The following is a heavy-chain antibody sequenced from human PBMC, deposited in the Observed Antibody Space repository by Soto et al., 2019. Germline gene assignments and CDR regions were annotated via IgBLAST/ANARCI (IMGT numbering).Heavy chain of an antibody. Sequence: SETLSLTCTVSGGSISSYYWSWIRQPPGKGLEWIGYIYYSGSTNYNPSLKSRVTISVDTSKNQFSLKLSSVTAADTAVYYCARDERNQLFVYWGQGTLVTVSS. V-gene: IGHV4-59*01. CDR3: ARDERNQLFVY. D-gene: IGHD2-2*01. CDR1: GGSISSYY. CDR2: IYYSGST. J-gene: IGHJ4*02.